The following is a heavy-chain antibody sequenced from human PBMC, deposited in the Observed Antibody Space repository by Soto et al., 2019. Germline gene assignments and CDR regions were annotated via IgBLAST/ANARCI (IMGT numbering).Heavy chain of an antibody. CDR3: ARDGTLYDSSAYYYLY. CDR1: GYTFTSYA. CDR2: INAGNGNT. V-gene: IGHV1-3*01. J-gene: IGHJ4*02. D-gene: IGHD3-22*01. Sequence: GASVKASCKASGYTFTSYAMHWVRQAPGQRLEWMGWINAGNGNTKYSQKFQDRVTLTTDTSTSTAYMELRSLRSDDTAVYYCARDGTLYDSSAYYYLYWGQGTLVTVSS.